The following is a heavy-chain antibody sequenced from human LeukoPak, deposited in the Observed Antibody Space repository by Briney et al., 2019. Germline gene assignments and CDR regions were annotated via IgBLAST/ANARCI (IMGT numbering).Heavy chain of an antibody. Sequence: GGSLRPSCAASGFIFSDSTMMWARRPPGKGLQWVATFTAYGGTYYAASVKGRFAIPRDNSRDTVSLYMNSLRVEDTAMYYCAKGSTGGKVDWFDPWGPGTLVTVSS. CDR3: AKGSTGGKVDWFDP. CDR2: FTAYGGT. CDR1: GFIFSDST. D-gene: IGHD4-23*01. J-gene: IGHJ5*02. V-gene: IGHV3-23*01.